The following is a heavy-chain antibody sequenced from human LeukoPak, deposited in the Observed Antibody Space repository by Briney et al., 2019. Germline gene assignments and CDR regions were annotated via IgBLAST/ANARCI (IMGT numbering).Heavy chain of an antibody. CDR3: ARGNRYQLLPALFDY. CDR2: IYYSGST. CDR1: GGSISSYY. D-gene: IGHD2-2*01. Sequence: PSETLSLTCTVSGGSISSYYWSWIRQPPGKGLEWIGYIYYSGSTNYNPSLKSRVTISVDTSKNQFSLKLSSVTAADTAVYYCARGNRYQLLPALFDYWGQGTLDTVSS. V-gene: IGHV4-59*12. J-gene: IGHJ4*02.